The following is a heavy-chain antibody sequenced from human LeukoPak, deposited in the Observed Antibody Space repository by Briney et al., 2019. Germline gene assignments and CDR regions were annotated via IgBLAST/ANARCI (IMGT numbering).Heavy chain of an antibody. Sequence: KPSETLSLTCAVSGGSISSSNWWSWVRPPPGKGLEWIGEIYHSGSTNYNPSLKSRVTISVDKSKNQFSLNLSSVTAADTAVYYCACPGYYNDDYYYGMDVWGQGTTVTVSS. CDR1: GGSISSSNW. D-gene: IGHD3-9*01. V-gene: IGHV4-4*02. J-gene: IGHJ6*02. CDR2: IYHSGST. CDR3: ACPGYYNDDYYYGMDV.